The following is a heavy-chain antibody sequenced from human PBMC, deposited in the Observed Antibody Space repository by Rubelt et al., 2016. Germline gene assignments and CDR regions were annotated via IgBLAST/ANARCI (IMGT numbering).Heavy chain of an antibody. Sequence: GGVVQPGRSLRLSCAASGFTFSSYGMHWVRQAPGKGLEWVAVIWYDGSNKYYADSVKGRFTISRDNSKNTLYLQMNSLRAEDTAVYYCARGGMGGSTGYFDYWGQGILVTVSS. D-gene: IGHD1-26*01. CDR1: GFTFSSYG. J-gene: IGHJ4*02. CDR3: ARGGMGGSTGYFDY. CDR2: IWYDGSNK. V-gene: IGHV3-33*01.